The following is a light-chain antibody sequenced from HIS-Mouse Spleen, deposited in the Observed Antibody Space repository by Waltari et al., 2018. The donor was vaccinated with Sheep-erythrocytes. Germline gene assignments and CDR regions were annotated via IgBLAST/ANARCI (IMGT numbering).Light chain of an antibody. V-gene: IGLV2-23*03. CDR1: SSDVGSYNL. Sequence: QSALTQPASVSGSPGQSITISCTGTSSDVGSYNLVPWYQPHPGKAPKLMIYEGSKRPSGVSNRFAGSKSGNTASLTISGLQAEDEADYYCCSYAGSSTFHVVFGGGTKLTVL. CDR3: CSYAGSSTFHVV. CDR2: EGS. J-gene: IGLJ2*01.